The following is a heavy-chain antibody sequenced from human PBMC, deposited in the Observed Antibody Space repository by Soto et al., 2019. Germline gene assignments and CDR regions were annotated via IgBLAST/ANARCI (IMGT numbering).Heavy chain of an antibody. CDR3: TRGGRYCSSTSCYRNWFDP. D-gene: IGHD2-2*01. CDR1: GFTFGDYA. V-gene: IGHV3-49*04. J-gene: IGHJ5*02. CDR2: IRSKAYGGTT. Sequence: GESLKISCTASGFTFGDYAMSWVRQAPGKGLEWVGFIRSKAYGGTTEYAASMKGRFTISRDDSKSIAYLQMNSLKTEDTAVYYCTRGGRYCSSTSCYRNWFDPWGQGTLVTVSS.